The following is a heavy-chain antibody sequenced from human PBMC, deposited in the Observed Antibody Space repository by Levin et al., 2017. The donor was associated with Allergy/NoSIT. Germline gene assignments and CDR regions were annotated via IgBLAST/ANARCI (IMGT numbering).Heavy chain of an antibody. CDR1: GDSMNNYY. Sequence: SETLSLTCSVSGDSMNNYYWSWIRQPPGRGLEWIGYIHYDGKTNYNPSLKSRITISLDTSKNDFSLKLRSVTAADTAVYYCAREYGGDWYFDLWGLGTLVTVSS. CDR3: AREYGGDWYFDL. J-gene: IGHJ2*01. CDR2: IHYDGKT. D-gene: IGHD2-21*01. V-gene: IGHV4-59*01.